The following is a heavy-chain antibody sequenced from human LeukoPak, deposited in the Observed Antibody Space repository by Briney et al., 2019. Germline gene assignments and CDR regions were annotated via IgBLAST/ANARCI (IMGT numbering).Heavy chain of an antibody. Sequence: ASVKVSCKASGYTFTSCDINWVRQATGQGLEWIGWMNPNSGNTGYGQSFQGRVTMTRDNSISTAYMELSNLRSEDTAIYYCTRGSIGRRDYWGQGTLVTVSS. CDR1: GYTFTSCD. CDR2: MNPNSGNT. CDR3: TRGSIGRRDY. V-gene: IGHV1-8*01. J-gene: IGHJ4*02.